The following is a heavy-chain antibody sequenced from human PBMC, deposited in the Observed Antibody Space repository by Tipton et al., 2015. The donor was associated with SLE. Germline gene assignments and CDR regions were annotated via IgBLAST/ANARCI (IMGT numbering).Heavy chain of an antibody. J-gene: IGHJ3*01. CDR1: GASISSDVYY. CDR3: ARAKDWEDGFDV. CDR2: IYNTGNT. D-gene: IGHD3-9*01. Sequence: TLSLTCSVSGASISSDVYYWSWIRQLPGKGLEWIGYIYNTGNTYYNPSLKSRVTMSVDTSKNQFSLKLSSVTAADTALYFCARAKDWEDGFDVWGQGTMVTVSA. V-gene: IGHV4-31*03.